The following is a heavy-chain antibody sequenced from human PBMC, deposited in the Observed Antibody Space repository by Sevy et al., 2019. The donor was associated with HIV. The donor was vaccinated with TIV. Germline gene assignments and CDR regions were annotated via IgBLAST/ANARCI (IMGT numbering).Heavy chain of an antibody. Sequence: GGSLRLSCAVSGFTFRSYWMSWVRQAPGKGLEWVAHIKVDGSEKYHVDFVKGRFTISRDNAKSSLFLQMNSLRVEDTAVYYCARDCSSTSCLWGLDVWGQGTAVTVSS. CDR1: GFTFRSYW. D-gene: IGHD2-2*01. V-gene: IGHV3-7*03. J-gene: IGHJ6*02. CDR2: IKVDGSEK. CDR3: ARDCSSTSCLWGLDV.